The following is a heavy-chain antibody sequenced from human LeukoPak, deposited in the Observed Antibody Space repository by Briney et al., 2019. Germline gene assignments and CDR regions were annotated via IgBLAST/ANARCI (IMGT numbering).Heavy chain of an antibody. CDR2: INTDGSST. J-gene: IGHJ6*03. CDR1: GFTFSSYW. D-gene: IGHD6-13*01. Sequence: GGSLRLSCAASGFTFSSYWMHWVRQAPGKGLVWVSRINTDGSSTSYADSVKGRFTISRDNAKNTLYLQMNSLRAEDTAVYYCAKDLGSSSLYQIYYYYYMDVWGKGTTVTVSS. V-gene: IGHV3-74*01. CDR3: AKDLGSSSLYQIYYYYYMDV.